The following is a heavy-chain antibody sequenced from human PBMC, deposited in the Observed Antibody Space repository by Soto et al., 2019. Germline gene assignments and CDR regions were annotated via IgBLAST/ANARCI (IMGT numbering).Heavy chain of an antibody. CDR1: GYSFTSYW. CDR2: IYPGDSDT. D-gene: IGHD3-22*01. J-gene: IGHJ3*02. Sequence: GESLKISCKGSGYSFTSYWIGWVRQMPGKGLEWMGIIYPGDSDTRYSPSFPGQVTISADKSISTAYLQWSSLKASDTAMYYCARHPSECYYDSSGYYFAFDIWGQGTLVTVSS. V-gene: IGHV5-51*01. CDR3: ARHPSECYYDSSGYYFAFDI.